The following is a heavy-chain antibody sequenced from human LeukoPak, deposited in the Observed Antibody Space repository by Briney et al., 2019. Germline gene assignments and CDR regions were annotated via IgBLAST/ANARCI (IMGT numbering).Heavy chain of an antibody. CDR3: AKDRGGSYAFDY. D-gene: IGHD1-26*01. V-gene: IGHV3-43*02. CDR1: GFTFDDYA. J-gene: IGHJ4*02. CDR2: ISGDGGST. Sequence: GGSLRLSCAASGFTFDDYAMHWVRQAPGKGLEWVSLISGDGGSTYYADSVKGRFTISRDNSKNTLYLQMNSLRAEDTAVYYCAKDRGGSYAFDYWGQGTLVTVSS.